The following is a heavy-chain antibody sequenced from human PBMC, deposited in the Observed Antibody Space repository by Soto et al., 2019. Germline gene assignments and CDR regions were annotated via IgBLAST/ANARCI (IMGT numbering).Heavy chain of an antibody. V-gene: IGHV4-4*07. CDR1: GGSINDYS. D-gene: IGHD2-21*02. CDR3: ARDQGVVVTADNWFDP. J-gene: IGHJ5*02. Sequence: PSETLSLTCTVSGGSINDYSWVWIREPAGKALEWIGRIFSSGSTNYNPSLKGRITMSLDTSKNQFSLKLNSATATDTAVYFCARDQGVVVTADNWFDPWGQGILVTVSS. CDR2: IFSSGST.